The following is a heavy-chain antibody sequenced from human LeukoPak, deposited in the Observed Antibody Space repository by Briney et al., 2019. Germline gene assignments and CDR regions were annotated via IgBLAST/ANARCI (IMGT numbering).Heavy chain of an antibody. Sequence: VESLKISCKGSGYSFTSYWIGWVRQMPGKGLEGMGIIYPGDSDTRYSPSFQGQVTISADKSISTAYLQWSSLKASDTAMYYCARHGGTTVVTLDYWGQGTLVTVSS. CDR1: GYSFTSYW. CDR3: ARHGGTTVVTLDY. J-gene: IGHJ4*02. CDR2: IYPGDSDT. D-gene: IGHD4-23*01. V-gene: IGHV5-51*01.